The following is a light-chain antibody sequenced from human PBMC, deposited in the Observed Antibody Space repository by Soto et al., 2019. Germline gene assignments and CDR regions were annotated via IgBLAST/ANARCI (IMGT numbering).Light chain of an antibody. CDR1: SSDVGGYNY. J-gene: IGLJ3*02. V-gene: IGLV2-8*01. CDR3: AAWDDSLSVRV. CDR2: EVT. Sequence: QSALTQPPSASGSPGQSVTISCTGTSSDVGGYNYVSWYQQHPGKAPKLMIYEVTKRPSGVPDRFSGSKSGNTASLTVSGLQADDEADYYCAAWDDSLSVRVFGGGTKVTVL.